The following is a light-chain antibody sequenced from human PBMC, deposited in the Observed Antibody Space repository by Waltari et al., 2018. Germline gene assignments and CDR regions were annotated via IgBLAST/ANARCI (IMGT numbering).Light chain of an antibody. V-gene: IGLV1-40*01. CDR3: QSYDPSLSVV. CDR2: GFN. CDR1: GSNIGAGYD. Sequence: QSVLTQPPSVSGAPGQRVTISCTGSGSNIGAGYDVHWYQQRPGEAPKLRIYGFNTRPLGVPDRFSGSQSGTSASLAIRGLQAEDEADYYCQSYDPSLSVVFGGGTKLTVV. J-gene: IGLJ2*01.